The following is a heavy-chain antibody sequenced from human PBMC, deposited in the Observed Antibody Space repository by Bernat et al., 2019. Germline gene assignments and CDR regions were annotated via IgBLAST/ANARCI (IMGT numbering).Heavy chain of an antibody. CDR3: ASRNSSSWSFDY. J-gene: IGHJ4*02. CDR2: IYHSGST. Sequence: QVQLQESGPGLVKPSQTLSLTCTVSGGSISSGDYYWSWIRQPPGKGLEWIGYIYHSGSTNYNPSLKSRVTISVDKSKNQFSLKLSSVTAADTAVYYCASRNSSSWSFDYWGQGTLVTVSS. CDR1: GGSISSGDYY. V-gene: IGHV4-30-4*01. D-gene: IGHD6-13*01.